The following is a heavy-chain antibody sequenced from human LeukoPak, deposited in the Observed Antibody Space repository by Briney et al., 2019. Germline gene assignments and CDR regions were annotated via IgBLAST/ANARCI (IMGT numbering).Heavy chain of an antibody. V-gene: IGHV4-4*07. Sequence: SETLSLTCTVSGGSISSYYWSWSRQPAGKGLEWIGRIYTSGSTNYNPSLKSRVTMSVDTSKNQCSLKLNSVTAADTAVYYCARDHPLSAGAFYYWGQGTLVTVSS. D-gene: IGHD3-10*01. J-gene: IGHJ4*02. CDR1: GGSISSYY. CDR2: IYTSGST. CDR3: ARDHPLSAGAFYY.